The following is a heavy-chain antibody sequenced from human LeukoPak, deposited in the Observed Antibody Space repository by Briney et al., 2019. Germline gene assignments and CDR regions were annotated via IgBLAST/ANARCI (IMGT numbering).Heavy chain of an antibody. Sequence: GGSLRLSCAASGFTFSSSAMSWVRQAPGKGLEWVSAISGSGGSTYYADSVKGRFTISRDNPRNTLYLQMNSLRTEDTAVYYCARDRSALVASTFDYWGQGTLVTVSS. CDR1: GFTFSSSA. CDR3: ARDRSALVASTFDY. CDR2: ISGSGGST. J-gene: IGHJ4*02. D-gene: IGHD2-8*02. V-gene: IGHV3-23*01.